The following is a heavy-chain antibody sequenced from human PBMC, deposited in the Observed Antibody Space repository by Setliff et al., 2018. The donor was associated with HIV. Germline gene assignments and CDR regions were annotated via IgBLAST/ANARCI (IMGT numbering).Heavy chain of an antibody. V-gene: IGHV3-13*01. CDR2: IGTGGDT. J-gene: IGHJ6*02. CDR1: GFTFSDYD. CDR3: ARDCRVGWVFTYGMDV. Sequence: GGSLRLFCATSGFTFSDYDFHWVRQAAGKGLEWVSAIGTGGDTYYADSVKGRFTISRDNSKNTLFLQMNSLRPEDAAVYYCARDCRVGWVFTYGMDVWGQGTLVTVSS. D-gene: IGHD6-13*01.